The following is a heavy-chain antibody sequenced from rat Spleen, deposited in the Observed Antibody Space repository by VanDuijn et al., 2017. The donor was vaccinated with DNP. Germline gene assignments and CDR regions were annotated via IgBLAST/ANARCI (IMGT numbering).Heavy chain of an antibody. V-gene: IGHV3-3*01. CDR1: AYSIKSSYK. Sequence: EVQLQESGPGLVKPSQSLSLTCSVTAYSIKSSYKWNWIRKFPGNKLEWMGYINNAGSTNYNPSLKSRVSITRDTSKNQLFLQVNSVTTEDRATYYCARQDPFDYWGQGVMVTVSS. J-gene: IGHJ2*01. CDR3: ARQDPFDY. CDR2: INNAGST.